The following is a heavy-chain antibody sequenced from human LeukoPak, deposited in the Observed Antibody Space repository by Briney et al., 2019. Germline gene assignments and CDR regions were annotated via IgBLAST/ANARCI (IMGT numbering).Heavy chain of an antibody. J-gene: IGHJ6*02. D-gene: IGHD3-10*01. Sequence: SETLSLTCAVYGGSFSGYYWSWIRQPPGKGLEWIGEINHSGSTNYNPSLKSRVTISVDTSKNQFSLKLSSVTAADTAVYYCARGLMRYYYGSGSYPGGNYYYGMDVWGQGTTVTVSS. CDR1: GGSFSGYY. V-gene: IGHV4-34*01. CDR3: ARGLMRYYYGSGSYPGGNYYYGMDV. CDR2: INHSGST.